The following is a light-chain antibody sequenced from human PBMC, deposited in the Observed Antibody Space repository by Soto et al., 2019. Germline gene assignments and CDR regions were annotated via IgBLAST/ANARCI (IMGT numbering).Light chain of an antibody. CDR1: QSISSSY. CDR3: LQRTNWPRS. Sequence: EIVLTQSPGTLSLSPGKRATLSCRASQSISSSYLAWYQQRPGQAPRLLIYGASSRATGIPDRFSGSGSGTDFTLTISSLEPEDFAVYYCLQRTNWPRSFGGGTKVDIK. CDR2: GAS. V-gene: IGKV3D-20*02. J-gene: IGKJ4*01.